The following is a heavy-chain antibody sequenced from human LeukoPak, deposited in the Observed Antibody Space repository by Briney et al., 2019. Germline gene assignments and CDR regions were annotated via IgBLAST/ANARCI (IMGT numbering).Heavy chain of an antibody. CDR1: GFTFSSYG. D-gene: IGHD3-10*01. V-gene: IGHV3-23*01. Sequence: SGGSLRLSCAASGFTFSSYGMSWVRRAPGKGLEWVSAISGSGGSTYYADSVKGRFTISRDNSKNTLYLQMNSLRAEDTAVYYCAKDDTMVRGVPDYWGQGTLVTVSS. J-gene: IGHJ4*02. CDR2: ISGSGGST. CDR3: AKDDTMVRGVPDY.